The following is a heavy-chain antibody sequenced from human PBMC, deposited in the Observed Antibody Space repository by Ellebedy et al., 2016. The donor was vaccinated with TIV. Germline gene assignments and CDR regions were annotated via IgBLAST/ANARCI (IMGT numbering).Heavy chain of an antibody. CDR2: IIPIFGTA. V-gene: IGHV1-69*13. Sequence: SVKISCXASGGTFSSYAISWVRQAPGQGLEWMGGIIPIFGTANYAQKFQGRVTITADESTSTAYMELSSLRSEDTAVYYCARGKQQTGSYYYYYYGMDVWGQGTTVTVSS. CDR3: ARGKQQTGSYYYYYYGMDV. D-gene: IGHD6-13*01. J-gene: IGHJ6*02. CDR1: GGTFSSYA.